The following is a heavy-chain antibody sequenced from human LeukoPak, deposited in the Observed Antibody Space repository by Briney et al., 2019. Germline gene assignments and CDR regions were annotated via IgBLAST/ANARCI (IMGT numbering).Heavy chain of an antibody. CDR3: AKDKQQLAYFDY. Sequence: PGGSLRLSCAASGFTFSNYAMSWVRQVSGKGPEWVSAIRGAGDGTYYADSVEGRFTISRDNSKNTLYLQMNSLRADDTAVYYCAKDKQQLAYFDYWGQGTLVTVSS. J-gene: IGHJ4*02. CDR1: GFTFSNYA. CDR2: IRGAGDGT. V-gene: IGHV3-23*01. D-gene: IGHD6-13*01.